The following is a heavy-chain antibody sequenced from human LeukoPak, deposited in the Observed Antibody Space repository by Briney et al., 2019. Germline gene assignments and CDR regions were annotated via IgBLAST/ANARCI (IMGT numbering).Heavy chain of an antibody. CDR3: ARALYSSGWWDY. Sequence: ASVKVSCKASGYTFTGYYMHWVRQAPGQGLEWMGRINPNSGGTNYAQKFQGWVTMTRDTSISTAYMELSRLRSDDTAVYYCARALYSSGWWDYWGQGTLVTVSS. CDR1: GYTFTGYY. CDR2: INPNSGGT. V-gene: IGHV1-2*04. D-gene: IGHD6-19*01. J-gene: IGHJ4*02.